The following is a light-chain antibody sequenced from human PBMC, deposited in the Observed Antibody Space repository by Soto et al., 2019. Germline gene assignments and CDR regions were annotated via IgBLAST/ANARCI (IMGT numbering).Light chain of an antibody. CDR2: GAS. J-gene: IGKJ3*01. CDR3: QQRSNWV. CDR1: QSVSSSY. Sequence: EIVLTQSPGTLSLSPGERATLSCRASQSVSSSYLAWYQQKPGQAPRLLIYGASSRAIGIPDRFSGSGSGTDFTLTISSLEPEDFGVYYCQQRSNWVFGPGTKVDIK. V-gene: IGKV3D-20*02.